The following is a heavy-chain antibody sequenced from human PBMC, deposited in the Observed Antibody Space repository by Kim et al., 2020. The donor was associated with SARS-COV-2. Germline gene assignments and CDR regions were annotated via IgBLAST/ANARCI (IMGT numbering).Heavy chain of an antibody. Sequence: GGSLRLSCAASGFTFTNYWMHWVRQAPGKGLVWVSRTNSDGSSISYADSVKGRFTISRDNAKNTLYLQMNSLRAEDTAVYYCYGSGGYDGTGLWCWG. CDR3: YGSGGYDGTGLWC. V-gene: IGHV3-74*01. CDR2: TNSDGSSI. CDR1: GFTFTNYW. J-gene: IGHJ6*01. D-gene: IGHD3-10*01.